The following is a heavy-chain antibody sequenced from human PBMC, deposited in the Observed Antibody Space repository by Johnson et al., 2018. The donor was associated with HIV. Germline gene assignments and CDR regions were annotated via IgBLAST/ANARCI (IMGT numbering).Heavy chain of an antibody. D-gene: IGHD6-25*01. CDR1: GFIFSNAW. J-gene: IGHJ3*01. Sequence: EVQLVESGGGLVKPGGSLRLSCVASGFIFSNAWMTWVRQVPGKGLEWVGRIKSNTDGGTTDYAAPVKGRFTISRDDSKNILYLQMNSLRPEDTAVYYCAKDGLGAARPVWGQGTMVTVSS. CDR3: AKDGLGAARPV. V-gene: IGHV3-15*01. CDR2: IKSNTDGGTT.